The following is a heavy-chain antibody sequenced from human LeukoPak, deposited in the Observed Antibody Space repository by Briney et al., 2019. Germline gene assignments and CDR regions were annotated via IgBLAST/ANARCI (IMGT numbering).Heavy chain of an antibody. Sequence: GGSLRLSCAASGFTFSNYAMSWVRQAPGKGLEWVSAISGSDGSTNYADSVKGRFTISRDNSKNTLYLQMSSLRAEDTAVYYCAKDRSIGSYYTFDSWGQGSLVTVSS. CDR1: GFTFSNYA. V-gene: IGHV3-23*01. D-gene: IGHD1-26*01. J-gene: IGHJ4*02. CDR2: ISGSDGST. CDR3: AKDRSIGSYYTFDS.